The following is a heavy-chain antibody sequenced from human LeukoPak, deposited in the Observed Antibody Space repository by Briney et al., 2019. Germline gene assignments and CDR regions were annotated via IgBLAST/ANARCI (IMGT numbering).Heavy chain of an antibody. Sequence: PGGSLRLSCVASGSTFSNYAMSWVRQAPGKGLEWVSAISNTDGSTYYADSMKGRFTISRYNSKNTLYLQMNSLGAEDTAVYYCAKDISQGYTAGSIEQDYWGQGTLVTVSS. V-gene: IGHV3-23*01. CDR2: ISNTDGST. D-gene: IGHD5-18*01. CDR3: AKDISQGYTAGSIEQDY. J-gene: IGHJ4*02. CDR1: GSTFSNYA.